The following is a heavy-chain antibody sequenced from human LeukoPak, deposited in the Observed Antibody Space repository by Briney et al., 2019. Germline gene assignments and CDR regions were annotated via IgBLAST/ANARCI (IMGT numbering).Heavy chain of an antibody. J-gene: IGHJ4*02. D-gene: IGHD1-26*01. CDR3: AKYFLGATTDYFDY. Sequence: GGSLRLSCAASGFTFSSYAMSWVRQAPGKGLEWVTAISGSGGSTYYADSVKGRFNISRDNSKNTLYLQMNSLRAEDTDVYYCAKYFLGATTDYFDYWGQGTLVTVSS. CDR2: ISGSGGST. CDR1: GFTFSSYA. V-gene: IGHV3-23*01.